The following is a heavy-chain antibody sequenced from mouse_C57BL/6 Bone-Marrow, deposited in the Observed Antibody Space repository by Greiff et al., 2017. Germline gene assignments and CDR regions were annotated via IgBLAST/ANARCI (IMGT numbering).Heavy chain of an antibody. CDR3: AKGAY. Sequence: VQLQQPGAELVKPGASVKMSCKASGYAFSSSWMNWVKQRPGKGLEWIGQIFPGDGDTNSNGKFKGKATLTADTSSSTAYMQLSSLTSEDSAVYFCAKGAYWGKGTLVTVSA. J-gene: IGHJ3*01. V-gene: IGHV1-80*01. CDR2: IFPGDGDT. CDR1: GYAFSSSW.